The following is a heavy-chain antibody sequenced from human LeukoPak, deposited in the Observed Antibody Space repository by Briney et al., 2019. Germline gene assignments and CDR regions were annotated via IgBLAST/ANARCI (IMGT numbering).Heavy chain of an antibody. V-gene: IGHV1-18*01. Sequence: GASVKVSCKASGYTFSNYGVSWVRQAPGQGLEWMGWISAYNGNTNQAQRFQGRVTMTTDTSTSTAYMEVRSLRSDDTAVYYCARDREVRRLLLGDVFDIWGQGTMVTVFS. CDR2: ISAYNGNT. D-gene: IGHD2-15*01. CDR1: GYTFSNYG. J-gene: IGHJ3*02. CDR3: ARDREVRRLLLGDVFDI.